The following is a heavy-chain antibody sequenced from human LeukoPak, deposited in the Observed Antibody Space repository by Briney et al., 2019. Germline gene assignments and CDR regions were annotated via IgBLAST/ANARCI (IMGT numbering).Heavy chain of an antibody. CDR3: ARVAVTTGAFDI. CDR1: GGSISSYY. CDR2: IYHSGST. D-gene: IGHD1-14*01. J-gene: IGHJ3*02. V-gene: IGHV4-59*01. Sequence: SETLSLTCTVSGGSISSYYWSWIRQPAGKGLEWIGEIYHSGSTNYNPSLKSRVTISVDTSKNQFSLKLSSVTAADTAVYYCARVAVTTGAFDIWGQGTMVTVSS.